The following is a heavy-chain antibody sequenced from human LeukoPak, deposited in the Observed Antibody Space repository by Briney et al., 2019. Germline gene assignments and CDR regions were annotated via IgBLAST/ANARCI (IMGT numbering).Heavy chain of an antibody. CDR3: PRDKESRFVP. CDR2: IIPIFGTA. V-gene: IGHV1-69*13. Sequence: GASVKVSCKASGGTFSSYAISWVRQAPGQGLEWMGGIIPIFGTANYAQKFQGRVTITADESTSTAYMELSSLRSEDTAVYYCPRDKESRFVPRGQATLVTVSS. J-gene: IGHJ5*02. CDR1: GGTFSSYA.